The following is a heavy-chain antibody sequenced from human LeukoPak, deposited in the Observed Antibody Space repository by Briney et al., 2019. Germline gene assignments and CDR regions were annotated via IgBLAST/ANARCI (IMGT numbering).Heavy chain of an antibody. V-gene: IGHV3-30-3*01. J-gene: IGHJ4*02. D-gene: IGHD2-15*01. CDR3: ARGGCGGSCCSFPWTYWPNFDY. CDR2: ISYDGSNK. CDR1: GFTFSSYA. Sequence: GGSLRLSCAASGFTFSSYAMHWVRQAPGKGLEWVAVISYDGSNKYYADSVKGRFTISRDNSKNTLYLQMNSLRAEDTAVYYCARGGCGGSCCSFPWTYWPNFDYWGQGTLVTVSS.